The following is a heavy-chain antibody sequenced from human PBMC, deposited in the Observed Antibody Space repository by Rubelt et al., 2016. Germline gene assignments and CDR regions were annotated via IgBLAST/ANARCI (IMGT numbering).Heavy chain of an antibody. D-gene: IGHD3-10*01. CDR3: ARDPLPVRGVIMTPTH. CDR1: GYTFTSYG. Sequence: QVQLVQSGAEVKKPGASVKVSCKASGYTFTSYGISWVRQAPGQGLEWMGWISAYNGNTNYAQKLQGSVTMTTDTPTSTAYMGLGSLRSDDTAVYYCARDPLPVRGVIMTPTHWGQGTLVTVSS. J-gene: IGHJ4*02. V-gene: IGHV1-18*01. CDR2: ISAYNGNT.